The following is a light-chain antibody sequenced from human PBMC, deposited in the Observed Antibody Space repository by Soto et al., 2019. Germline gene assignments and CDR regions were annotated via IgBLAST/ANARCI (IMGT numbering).Light chain of an antibody. Sequence: DIVMTQSPLSLPVTPGEPASISCRSSQSLLHSNGYYYLDWYLQKPGQSPQLLIYLGSNRSSGVPERFSGSGSGTDFTLNISRVEAEDVGVYYCMQDLQTPWTFGQGTKLEIK. CDR2: LGS. V-gene: IGKV2-28*01. J-gene: IGKJ2*02. CDR3: MQDLQTPWT. CDR1: QSLLHSNGYYY.